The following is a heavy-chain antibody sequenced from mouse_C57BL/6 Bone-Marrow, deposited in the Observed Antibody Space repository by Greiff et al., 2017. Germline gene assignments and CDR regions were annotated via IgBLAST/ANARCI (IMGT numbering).Heavy chain of an antibody. Sequence: EVQLQQSGTVLARPGASVKMSCKTSGYTFTSYWMHWVKQRPGQGLEWIGAIYPGNSDTSYNQKFKGKAKLTAFTSASTAYRELSSLTNEDSAVYYCTRHYGSSYGCAYWGQGTLVTVSA. J-gene: IGHJ3*01. CDR1: GYTFTSYW. CDR3: TRHYGSSYGCAY. CDR2: IYPGNSDT. V-gene: IGHV1-5*01. D-gene: IGHD1-1*01.